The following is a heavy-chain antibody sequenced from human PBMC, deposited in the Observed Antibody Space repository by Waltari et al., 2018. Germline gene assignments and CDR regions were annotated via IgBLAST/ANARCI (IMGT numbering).Heavy chain of an antibody. Sequence: QVQLQESGPGLVKPSQTLSLTCTFSGDSISTGTYYWSWIRQPAGKGLEWMGRMYGSGSTNYKPSLKSRITISVDTSKNQFSLKLSSVTAADTGVYYCARDHSTSWHNYHGMDVWGQGTTVTVSS. D-gene: IGHD6-13*01. CDR3: ARDHSTSWHNYHGMDV. CDR1: GDSISTGTYY. CDR2: MYGSGST. J-gene: IGHJ6*02. V-gene: IGHV4-61*02.